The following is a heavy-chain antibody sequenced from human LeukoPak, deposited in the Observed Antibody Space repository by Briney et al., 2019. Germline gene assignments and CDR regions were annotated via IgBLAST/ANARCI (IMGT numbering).Heavy chain of an antibody. Sequence: SETLSLTCTVSGDSISGFYWSWIRQPAGRGLEWIGRINTSGTTNYKPSLKSRVTMSVDTSKNQSSLILSPLTAADTAVYYCARDRSYGPDHWGQGTLVTVSS. J-gene: IGHJ4*02. D-gene: IGHD5-18*01. CDR3: ARDRSYGPDH. CDR2: INTSGTT. CDR1: GDSISGFY. V-gene: IGHV4-4*07.